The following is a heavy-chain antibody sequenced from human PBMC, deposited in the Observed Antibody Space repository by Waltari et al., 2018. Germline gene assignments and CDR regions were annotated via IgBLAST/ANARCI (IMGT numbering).Heavy chain of an antibody. CDR2: IYYSGST. V-gene: IGHV4-39*01. CDR3: ARTGGTVVYNKTPEFDY. Sequence: QLQLQESGPGLVKPSETLSLTCTVSGGSISSSSYYWGWIRQPPGKGLEWIVSIYYSGSTYYNPSLKSRVTISVDTSKNQFSLKLSSVTAADTAVYYCARTGGTVVYNKTPEFDYWGQGTLVTVSS. CDR1: GGSISSSSYY. D-gene: IGHD2-15*01. J-gene: IGHJ4*02.